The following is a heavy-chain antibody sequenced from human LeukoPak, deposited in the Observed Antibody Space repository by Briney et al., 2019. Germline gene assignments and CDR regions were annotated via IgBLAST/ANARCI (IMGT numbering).Heavy chain of an antibody. CDR3: TRDQMNY. J-gene: IGHJ4*02. Sequence: GGSLRLSCTASEVTVSRNYMLWVRQAPGKGLEWVSLIFSNGDTHYADSVKGRFTISRDTSKNTVSLQMNSLRVEDTAMYYCTRDQMNYWGQGTLVTVSS. V-gene: IGHV3-53*01. CDR1: EVTVSRNY. CDR2: IFSNGDT. D-gene: IGHD5-24*01.